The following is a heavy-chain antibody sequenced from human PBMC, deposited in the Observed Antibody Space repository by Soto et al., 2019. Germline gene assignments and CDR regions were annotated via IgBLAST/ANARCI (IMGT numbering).Heavy chain of an antibody. D-gene: IGHD5-18*01. CDR1: GFSFSSFA. CDR3: ARENSVQAWLHHFDH. Sequence: GGSLRHSCEASGFSFSSFAMNGVRQAPGRGLEWVSYISDDGASIYYADSLKGRFTISRDNAKNSLSLQMNNLRAEDTAVYYCARENSVQAWLHHFDHWGLGTLVTVSS. J-gene: IGHJ4*02. CDR2: ISDDGASI. V-gene: IGHV3-48*03.